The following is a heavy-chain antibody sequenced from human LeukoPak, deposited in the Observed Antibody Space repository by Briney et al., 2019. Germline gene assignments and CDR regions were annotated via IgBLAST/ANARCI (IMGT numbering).Heavy chain of an antibody. J-gene: IGHJ6*03. CDR1: GFTFSSYW. CDR3: ARVGSPGYYYYYYMDV. Sequence: PGGSLRLSCAASGFTFSSYWMSWVRQAPGKGLEWVANIKQDGSEKYYVDSVKGRFTISRDNAKNSLYLQMNSLRAEDTAVYYCARVGSPGYYYYYYMDVWGKGTMVTVSS. V-gene: IGHV3-7*01. D-gene: IGHD1-14*01. CDR2: IKQDGSEK.